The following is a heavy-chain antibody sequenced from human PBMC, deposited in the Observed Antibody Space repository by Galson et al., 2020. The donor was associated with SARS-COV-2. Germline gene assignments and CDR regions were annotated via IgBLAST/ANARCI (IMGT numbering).Heavy chain of an antibody. J-gene: IGHJ3*02. CDR2: ISNDGSNK. Sequence: PGGSVRLSCAASGFTVNSYGMHWVRQAPGKGLEWVAVISNDGSNKYYADSVKGRFTISRDNSKNTLYLQMNSLRAEDTAVYYCAKPVSGWDLLHAFDIWGQGTMVTVSS. CDR3: AKPVSGWDLLHAFDI. D-gene: IGHD1-26*01. V-gene: IGHV3-30*18. CDR1: GFTVNSYG.